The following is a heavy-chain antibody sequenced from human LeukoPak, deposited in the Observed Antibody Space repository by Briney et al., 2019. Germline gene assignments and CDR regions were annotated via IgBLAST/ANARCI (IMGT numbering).Heavy chain of an antibody. CDR2: ISSSSSTI. J-gene: IGHJ2*01. V-gene: IGHV3-48*01. Sequence: GGSLRLSCAASGFTFSSYSMNWVRQAPGKGLEWVSYISSSSSTIYYADSVKGRFTISRDNSKSTLYLQMNSLRTEDTAVYYCARRWYFDLWGRGTLVTVSS. CDR1: GFTFSSYS. CDR3: ARRWYFDL.